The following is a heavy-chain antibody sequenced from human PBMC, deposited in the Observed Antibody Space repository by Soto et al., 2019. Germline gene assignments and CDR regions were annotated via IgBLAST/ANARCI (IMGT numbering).Heavy chain of an antibody. Sequence: ASVKVSCKASGYTFTGYYMHWVRQAPGQGLEWMGWINPNSGGTNYAQKFQGRVTMTRDTSISTAYMELSRLRSDDTAVHYCARGDYDILTGYFGFCWFDPWGQGTLVTVSS. CDR1: GYTFTGYY. D-gene: IGHD3-9*01. V-gene: IGHV1-2*02. CDR3: ARGDYDILTGYFGFCWFDP. CDR2: INPNSGGT. J-gene: IGHJ5*02.